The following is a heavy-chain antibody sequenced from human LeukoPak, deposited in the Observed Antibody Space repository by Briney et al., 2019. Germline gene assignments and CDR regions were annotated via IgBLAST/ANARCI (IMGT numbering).Heavy chain of an antibody. D-gene: IGHD5-18*01. J-gene: IGHJ4*02. CDR1: GFTFSSYG. CDR2: IWYDGSNK. CDR3: ARVVSGGYSSIDY. Sequence: GGSLRLSCAASGFTFSSYGMHWVRQAPGKGLEWVAVIWYDGSNKCYADSVKGRFTISRDNSKNTLYLQMNSLRAEDTAVYYCARVVSGGYSSIDYWGQGTLVTVSS. V-gene: IGHV3-33*01.